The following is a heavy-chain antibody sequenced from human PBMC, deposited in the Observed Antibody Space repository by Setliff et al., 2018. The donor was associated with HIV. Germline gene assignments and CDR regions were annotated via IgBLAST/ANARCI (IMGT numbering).Heavy chain of an antibody. V-gene: IGHV1-18*01. CDR1: GYTFTSYG. D-gene: IGHD5-18*01. CDR3: ARAQETERGYSYGFDAGAFDI. Sequence: RASVKVSCKASGYTFTSYGISWVRQAPGQGLEWMGWISGYNGNTNYEQKFQGRVTITTDESTSTAYMELSSLRSEDTAVYYCARAQETERGYSYGFDAGAFDIWGQGTMVTVSS. J-gene: IGHJ3*02. CDR2: ISGYNGNT.